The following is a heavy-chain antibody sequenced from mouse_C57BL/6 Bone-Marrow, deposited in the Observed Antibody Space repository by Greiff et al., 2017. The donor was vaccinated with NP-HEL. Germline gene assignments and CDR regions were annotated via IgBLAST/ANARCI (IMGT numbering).Heavy chain of an antibody. D-gene: IGHD1-1*01. CDR3: TTEDYGSSYAMDY. CDR1: GFNIKDDY. Sequence: VQLQQSGAELVRPGASVKLSCTASGFNIKDDYMHWVKQRPEQGLEWIGWIDPENGDTEYASKFQGKATITADTSSNTAYLQLSSLTSEDTAVYYCTTEDYGSSYAMDYWGQGTSVTVSS. J-gene: IGHJ4*01. CDR2: IDPENGDT. V-gene: IGHV14-4*01.